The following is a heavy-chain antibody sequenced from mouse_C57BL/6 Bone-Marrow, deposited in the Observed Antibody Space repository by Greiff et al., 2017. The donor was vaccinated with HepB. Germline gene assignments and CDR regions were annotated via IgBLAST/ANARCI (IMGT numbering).Heavy chain of an antibody. J-gene: IGHJ4*01. V-gene: IGHV7-1*01. CDR2: SRNKANDYTT. CDR1: GFTFSDFY. Sequence: EVMLVESGGGLVQSGRSLRLSCATSGFTFSDFYMEWVRQAPGKGLEWIAASRNKANDYTTEYNASVKGRFIVSRDTSQSILYLQMNALRAEDTAIYYCAREDGFNYYAMDYWGQGTSLTVSS. CDR3: AREDGFNYYAMDY. D-gene: IGHD2-3*01.